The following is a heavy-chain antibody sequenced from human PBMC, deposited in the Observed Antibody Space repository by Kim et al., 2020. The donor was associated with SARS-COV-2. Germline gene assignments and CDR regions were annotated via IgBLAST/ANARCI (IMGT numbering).Heavy chain of an antibody. CDR1: GGSISSGGYY. J-gene: IGHJ4*02. V-gene: IGHV4-31*03. D-gene: IGHD3-10*01. CDR2: IYYSGST. Sequence: SETLSLTCTVSGGSISSGGYYWSWIRQHPGKGLEWIGYIYYSGSTYYNPSLKSRVTISVDTSKNQFSLKLSSVTAADTAVYYCARDRGPSPYFYGSGSYFDYWGQGTLVTVSS. CDR3: ARDRGPSPYFYGSGSYFDY.